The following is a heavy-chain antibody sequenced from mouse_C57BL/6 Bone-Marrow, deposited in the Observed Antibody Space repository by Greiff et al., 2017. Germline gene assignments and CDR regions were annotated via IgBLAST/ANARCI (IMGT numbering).Heavy chain of an antibody. D-gene: IGHD1-1*01. Sequence: QVHVKQSGAELARPGASVKLSCKASGYTFTSYGISWVKQRTGQGLEWIGEIYPRSGNTYYNEKFKGKATLTADKSSSTAYMELRSLTSEDSAVYFCAREGYYYGSLVVWGTGTTVTVSS. V-gene: IGHV1-81*01. CDR3: AREGYYYGSLVV. CDR1: GYTFTSYG. J-gene: IGHJ1*03. CDR2: IYPRSGNT.